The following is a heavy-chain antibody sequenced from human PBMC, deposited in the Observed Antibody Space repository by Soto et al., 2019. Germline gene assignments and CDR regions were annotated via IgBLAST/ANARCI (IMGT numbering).Heavy chain of an antibody. J-gene: IGHJ6*04. Sequence: ASVKVSCKASGYTFTDYYIHWVRQAPGQGLEWMGWINPSSGDTNYAQKFQGWVTMTRDTSVSTVYMELGRLTSDDTAVYYCARDGNMDVWGKGTTVTVSS. CDR3: ARDGNMDV. D-gene: IGHD1-1*01. CDR2: INPSSGDT. CDR1: GYTFTDYY. V-gene: IGHV1-2*04.